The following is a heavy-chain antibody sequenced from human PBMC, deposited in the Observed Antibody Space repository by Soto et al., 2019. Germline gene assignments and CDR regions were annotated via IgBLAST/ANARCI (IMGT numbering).Heavy chain of an antibody. Sequence: GGSLRLSCAVSGFSFSSYGMEWVRLAPGKVLEWVAATTYDGGIKHYVDSVKGRFTISRDNPKNTQYLQMNSLRVEDTATYYCAGALENPYFYYGLNFWGQGTTVTVSS. CDR2: TTYDGGIK. D-gene: IGHD1-1*01. CDR1: GFSFSSYG. V-gene: IGHV3-30*03. CDR3: AGALENPYFYYGLNF. J-gene: IGHJ6*02.